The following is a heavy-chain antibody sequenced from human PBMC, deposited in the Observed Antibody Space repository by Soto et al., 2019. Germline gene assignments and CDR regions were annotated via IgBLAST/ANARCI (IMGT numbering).Heavy chain of an antibody. CDR1: GFTFSSYS. D-gene: IGHD3-10*01. V-gene: IGHV3-48*02. CDR2: ISSSSSTI. CDR3: ARDLQINMVRGATAFDAFDI. Sequence: PGGSLRLSCTASGFTFSSYSMNWVRQAPGKGLEWVSYISSSSSTIYYADSVKGRLTISRDNAKSSLYLQMNSLRDEDTAVYYCARDLQINMVRGATAFDAFDIWGQGTSVTVS. J-gene: IGHJ3*02.